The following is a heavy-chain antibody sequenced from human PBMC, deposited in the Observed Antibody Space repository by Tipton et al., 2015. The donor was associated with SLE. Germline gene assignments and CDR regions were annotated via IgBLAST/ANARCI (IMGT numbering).Heavy chain of an antibody. V-gene: IGHV1-2*02. J-gene: IGHJ6*02. CDR2: INPNSGGT. D-gene: IGHD2-21*01. CDR3: ARMCGGDCYSGGYYYYGMDV. CDR1: GYTFTGYY. Sequence: QSGAEVKKPGASVKVSCKASGYTFTGYYMHWVRQAPGQGLEWMGWINPNSGGTNYAQKFQGRVTMTRDTSISTAYMELSSLRSEDTAVYYCARMCGGDCYSGGYYYYGMDVWGQGTTVTVSS.